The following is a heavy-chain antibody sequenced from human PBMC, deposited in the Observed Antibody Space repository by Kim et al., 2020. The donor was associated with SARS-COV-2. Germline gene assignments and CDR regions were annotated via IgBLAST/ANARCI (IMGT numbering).Heavy chain of an antibody. V-gene: IGHV4-39*01. D-gene: IGHD3-22*01. Sequence: SETLSLTCTVSGGSISSSSYYWGWIRQPPGKGLEWNGSIYYSGSTYYNPSLKSRVTISVDTSKNQFSLKLSSVTAADTAVYYCARLSNYYDSSGSLNWFDPWGQGTLVTVSS. CDR2: IYYSGST. CDR3: ARLSNYYDSSGSLNWFDP. CDR1: GGSISSSSYY. J-gene: IGHJ5*02.